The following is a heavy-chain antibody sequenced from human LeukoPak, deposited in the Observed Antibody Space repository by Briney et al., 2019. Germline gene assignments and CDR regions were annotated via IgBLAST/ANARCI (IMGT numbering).Heavy chain of an antibody. J-gene: IGHJ6*03. CDR1: GGTFSSYA. CDR2: IIPILGIA. Sequence: ASVKVSCKASGGTFSSYAISWVRQAPGQGLEWMGRIIPILGIANYAQKFQGRVTITADKSTSTAYMELRSLRSDDTAVYYCARGDYMDVWGKGTTVTVSS. V-gene: IGHV1-69*04. CDR3: ARGDYMDV.